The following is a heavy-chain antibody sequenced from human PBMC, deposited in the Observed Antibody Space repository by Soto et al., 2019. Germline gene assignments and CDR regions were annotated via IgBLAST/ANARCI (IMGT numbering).Heavy chain of an antibody. V-gene: IGHV5-51*01. J-gene: IGHJ4*02. Sequence: WGSLEISGQVSGYTFTILLDRWVGPIPGKSPEWMGVIHPSDYDNRYSPSFPVQVTISADQSINTAYLQWDSLKASDTAIYYCARPANTVADHLALWGQGTSVTVSS. D-gene: IGHD4-17*01. CDR3: ARPANTVADHLAL. CDR2: IHPSDYDN. CDR1: GYTFTILL.